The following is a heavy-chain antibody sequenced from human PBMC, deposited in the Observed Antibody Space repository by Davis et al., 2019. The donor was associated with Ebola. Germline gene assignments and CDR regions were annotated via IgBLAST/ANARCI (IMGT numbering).Heavy chain of an antibody. CDR3: AREGDHYSSLYYYGMDV. J-gene: IGHJ6*02. D-gene: IGHD4-11*01. Sequence: ASVKVSCKASGGTFSSYAISWVRQAPGQGLEWMGWISAYNGNTNYAQKLQGRVTMTTDTSTSTAYMELRSLRSDDTAVYYCAREGDHYSSLYYYGMDVWGQGTTVTVSS. CDR1: GGTFSSYA. V-gene: IGHV1-18*01. CDR2: ISAYNGNT.